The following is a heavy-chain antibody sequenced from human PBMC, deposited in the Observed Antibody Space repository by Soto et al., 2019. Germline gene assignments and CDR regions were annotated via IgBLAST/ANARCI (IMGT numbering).Heavy chain of an antibody. Sequence: SGPTLVKPTQTLTLTCTFSGFSLSTSGVGVGWIRQPPGKALEWLALIYWDDDKRYSPSLKSRLTITKDTSKNQVVLTMTNMDPVDTVTYYCAHRAVLRFLEWSPEYYFDYWGQGTLVTVSS. CDR3: AHRAVLRFLEWSPEYYFDY. CDR1: GFSLSTSGVG. CDR2: IYWDDDK. V-gene: IGHV2-5*02. D-gene: IGHD3-3*01. J-gene: IGHJ4*02.